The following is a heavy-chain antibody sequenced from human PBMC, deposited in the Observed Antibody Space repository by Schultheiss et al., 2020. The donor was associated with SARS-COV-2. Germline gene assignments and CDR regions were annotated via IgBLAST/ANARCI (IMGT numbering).Heavy chain of an antibody. CDR1: GYTFTGYY. D-gene: IGHD5-18*01. CDR3: ARDHRIQLWLQNYYYYGMDV. V-gene: IGHV1-2*02. Sequence: ASVKVSCKASGYTFTGYYMHWVRQAPGQGLEWMGWINPNSGGTNYAQKFQGRVTITADKSTSTAYMELSSLRSEDTAVYYCARDHRIQLWLQNYYYYGMDVWGQGTTVTVSS. CDR2: INPNSGGT. J-gene: IGHJ6*02.